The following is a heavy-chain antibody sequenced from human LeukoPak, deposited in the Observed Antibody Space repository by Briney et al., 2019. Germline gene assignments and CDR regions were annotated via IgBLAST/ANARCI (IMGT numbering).Heavy chain of an antibody. V-gene: IGHV3-23*01. CDR2: ISGSGGST. D-gene: IGHD2-8*01. CDR1: GFTFNNYL. Sequence: GGSLRLSCAASGFTFNNYLMSWVRQAPGKGLEWVSAISGSGGSTYYADSVKGRFTISRDNSKNTLYLQMNSPRAEDTAVYYCAKGDGPTPDAFDIWGQGTMVTVSS. CDR3: AKGDGPTPDAFDI. J-gene: IGHJ3*02.